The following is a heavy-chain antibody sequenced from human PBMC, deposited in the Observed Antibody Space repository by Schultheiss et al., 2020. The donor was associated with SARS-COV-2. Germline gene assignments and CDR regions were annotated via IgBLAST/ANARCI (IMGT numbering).Heavy chain of an antibody. J-gene: IGHJ3*02. CDR1: GFTFSSYA. V-gene: IGHV3-30*03. CDR2: ISYDGSNK. Sequence: GGSLRLSCAASGFTFSSYAMSWVRQAPGKGLEWVAVISYDGSNKYYADSVKGRFTISRDNSKNTLYLQMNSLRAEDTALYFCATSVRDAFDIWGQGTLVTVSS. CDR3: ATSVRDAFDI.